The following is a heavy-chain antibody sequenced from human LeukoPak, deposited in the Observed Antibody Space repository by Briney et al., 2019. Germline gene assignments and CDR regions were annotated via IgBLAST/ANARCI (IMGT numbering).Heavy chain of an antibody. V-gene: IGHV3-23*01. CDR2: ISGSGGRT. J-gene: IGHJ4*02. Sequence: GGSLRLSCAASGFIFSIYAMSWVRQAPGKGLEWVSSISGSGGRTYYADSVKGRFTISRDNPENTLFLQMNSLRAEDTAVYYCARDPYYVSGTYRYFDLWGQGTLVTVSS. D-gene: IGHD3-10*01. CDR1: GFIFSIYA. CDR3: ARDPYYVSGTYRYFDL.